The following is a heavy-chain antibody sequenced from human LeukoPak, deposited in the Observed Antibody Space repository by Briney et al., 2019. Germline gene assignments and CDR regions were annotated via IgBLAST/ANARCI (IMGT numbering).Heavy chain of an antibody. J-gene: IGHJ3*02. CDR1: GGSISSSSYY. V-gene: IGHV4-61*02. CDR2: IYTSGST. D-gene: IGHD3-16*02. CDR3: ARGRSPEPDYVWGSYRYHAPDPLAI. Sequence: SETLSLTCTVSGGSISSSSYYWSWIRQPAGKGLEWIGRIYTSGSTNYNPSLKSRVTISVDTSKNQFSLKLSSVTAADTAVYYCARGRSPEPDYVWGSYRYHAPDPLAIWGQGTVVTVSS.